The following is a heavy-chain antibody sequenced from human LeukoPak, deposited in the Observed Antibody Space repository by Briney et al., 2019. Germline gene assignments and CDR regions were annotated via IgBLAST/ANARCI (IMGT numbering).Heavy chain of an antibody. CDR2: IYTSGST. Sequence: SETLSLTCTVSGGSISSGSYYWSWIRQPAGKGLEWIGRIYTSGSTDYNPSLKSRVTISVDTSKNQFSLKLSSVTAADTAAYYCARAATYSSSWSDYWGQGTLVTVSS. CDR1: GGSISSGSYY. V-gene: IGHV4-61*02. J-gene: IGHJ4*02. CDR3: ARAATYSSSWSDY. D-gene: IGHD6-13*01.